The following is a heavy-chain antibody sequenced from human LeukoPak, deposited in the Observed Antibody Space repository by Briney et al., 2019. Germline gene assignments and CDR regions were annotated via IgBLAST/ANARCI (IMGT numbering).Heavy chain of an antibody. J-gene: IGHJ5*02. CDR1: GGSISSGSYY. D-gene: IGHD3-3*01. Sequence: SETLSLTCTVSGGSISSGSYYWSWIRQPAGKGLEWIGRIYTSGSTNYNPSLKSRVTISVDTPKNQFSLKLSSVTAADTAVYYCARERERFLEWLFMGGWFDPWGQGTLVTVSS. CDR2: IYTSGST. CDR3: ARERERFLEWLFMGGWFDP. V-gene: IGHV4-61*02.